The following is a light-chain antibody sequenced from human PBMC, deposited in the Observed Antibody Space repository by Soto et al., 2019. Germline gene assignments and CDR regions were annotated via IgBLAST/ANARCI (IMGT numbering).Light chain of an antibody. Sequence: DIQMTQSPSSLSASVGDRVTITCQASQDISNYLNWYQQKPGEAPKLLTYDASNLETGVPSRFSGSVSGTYFTFTISSLQPEDIATYYCQQYDNLLETFGQGTKLEIK. J-gene: IGKJ2*01. CDR1: QDISNY. V-gene: IGKV1-33*01. CDR2: DAS. CDR3: QQYDNLLET.